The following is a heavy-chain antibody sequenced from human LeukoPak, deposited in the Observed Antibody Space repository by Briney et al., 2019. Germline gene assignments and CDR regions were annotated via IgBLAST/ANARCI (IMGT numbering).Heavy chain of an antibody. CDR3: AGQESGWYENWFDP. CDR2: IYTSGST. J-gene: IGHJ5*02. CDR1: GGSISSGSYY. D-gene: IGHD6-19*01. Sequence: PSETLSLTCTVSGGSISSGSYYWSWIRQPAGKGLEWIGRIYTSGSTNYNPSLKSRLTISVDTSKNQFSLKLSSVTAADTAVYYCAGQESGWYENWFDPWGQGTLVTVSS. V-gene: IGHV4-61*02.